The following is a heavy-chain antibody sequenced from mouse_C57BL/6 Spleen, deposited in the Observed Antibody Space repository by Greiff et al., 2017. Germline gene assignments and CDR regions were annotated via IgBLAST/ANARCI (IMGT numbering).Heavy chain of an antibody. D-gene: IGHD4-1*01. CDR1: GYTFTSYW. CDR3: ARELTAYYAMDY. J-gene: IGHJ4*01. CDR2: INPSNGGT. V-gene: IGHV1-53*01. Sequence: VQLQQPGPELVKPGASVKLSCKASGYTFTSYWMHWVKQRPGQGLEWLGNINPSNGGTNYNEKFKSKATLTVDKSSSTAYMQLSSLTSEDSAVYYCARELTAYYAMDYWGQGTSVTVSS.